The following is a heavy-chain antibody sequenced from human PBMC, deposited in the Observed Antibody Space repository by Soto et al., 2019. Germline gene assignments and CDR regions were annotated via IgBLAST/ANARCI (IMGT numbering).Heavy chain of an antibody. CDR3: ARRGIGVAGIFDY. CDR1: GFTFNDFQ. D-gene: IGHD6-19*01. CDR2: IKEDGTEK. V-gene: IGHV3-7*03. Sequence: EVQLVESGGGLVQPGGSLRLSCVASGFTFNDFQMNWLRQAPGKGLEWVARIKEDGTEKYYVDSVKGRFSISRDNAKNSLHLQMDSLRVEDTAVYYCARRGIGVAGIFDYWGQGSLVTVSS. J-gene: IGHJ4*02.